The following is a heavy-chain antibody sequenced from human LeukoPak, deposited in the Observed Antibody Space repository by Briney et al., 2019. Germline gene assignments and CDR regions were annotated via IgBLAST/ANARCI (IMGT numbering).Heavy chain of an antibody. CDR1: GFTFSSYA. J-gene: IGHJ4*02. Sequence: GGSLRLSCAASGFTFSSYAMHWVRQAPGKGLEWVAVISYDGSSKYYADSVKGRFTISRDNSKNTRYLQMNSLRAEDTAVYYCARALYSFDYWGQGTLVIVSS. CDR2: ISYDGSSK. D-gene: IGHD2-2*02. V-gene: IGHV3-30-3*01. CDR3: ARALYSFDY.